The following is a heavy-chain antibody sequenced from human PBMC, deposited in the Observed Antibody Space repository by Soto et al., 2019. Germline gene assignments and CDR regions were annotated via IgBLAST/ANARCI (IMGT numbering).Heavy chain of an antibody. Sequence: SGPTLVNPTPPLTLTCTFSGWSLSTSGVGVGWIRQPPGKALEWLALIYWNDDKRYSPSLKSRLTITKDTSKNQVVLTITNMDPVDTATYSCAHRRYYYDSSGYVSDYWGQGTLVTVSS. CDR1: GWSLSTSGVG. CDR2: IYWNDDK. V-gene: IGHV2-5*01. D-gene: IGHD3-22*01. J-gene: IGHJ4*02. CDR3: AHRRYYYDSSGYVSDY.